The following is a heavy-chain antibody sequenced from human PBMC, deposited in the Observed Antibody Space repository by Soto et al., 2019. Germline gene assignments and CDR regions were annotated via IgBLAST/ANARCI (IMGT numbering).Heavy chain of an antibody. CDR1: GGTFSSYA. CDR2: IIPIFGTA. V-gene: IGHV1-69*01. J-gene: IGHJ6*02. CDR3: ARGVVRYCSGGSCSYYGMDV. D-gene: IGHD2-15*01. Sequence: QVQLVQSGAEVKKPGSSVKVSCKASGGTFSSYAISWVRQAPGQGLEWMGGIIPIFGTANYAQKFQGRVTITADESTSRAYMELSSLRSEDTAVYYCARGVVRYCSGGSCSYYGMDVWGQGTTVTVSS.